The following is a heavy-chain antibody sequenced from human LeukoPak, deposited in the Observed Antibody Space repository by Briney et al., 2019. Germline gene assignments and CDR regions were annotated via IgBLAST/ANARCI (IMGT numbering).Heavy chain of an antibody. CDR1: GGSISSYY. CDR2: IYYSGST. CDR3: ARDVTMVRGVIGSGMDV. D-gene: IGHD3-10*01. Sequence: SETLSLTCTVSGGSISSYYWSWIRQPPGKGLEWIGYIYYSGSTNYNPSLKSRVTISVDTSKNRFSLKLSSVTAADTAVYYCARDVTMVRGVIGSGMDVWGQGTTVTVS. J-gene: IGHJ6*02. V-gene: IGHV4-59*01.